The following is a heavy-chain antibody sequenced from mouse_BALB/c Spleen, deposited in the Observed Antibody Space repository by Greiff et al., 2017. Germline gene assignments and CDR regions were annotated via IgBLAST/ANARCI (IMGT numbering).Heavy chain of an antibody. CDR3: ARGRMKTAMDY. J-gene: IGHJ4*01. CDR2: ISSGSSTI. CDR1: GFTFSSFG. V-gene: IGHV5-17*02. Sequence: EVKLVESGGGLVQPGGSRKLSCAASGFTFSSFGMHWVRQAPEKGLEWVAYISSGSSTIYYADTVKGRFTISRDNPKNTLFQQMTSLRSEDTAMYYCARGRMKTAMDYGGQGTSVTVSS.